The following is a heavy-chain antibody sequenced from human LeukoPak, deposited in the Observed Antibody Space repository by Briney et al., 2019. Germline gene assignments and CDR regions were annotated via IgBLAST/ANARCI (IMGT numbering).Heavy chain of an antibody. CDR1: GGSISSYY. D-gene: IGHD3-22*01. Sequence: PSETLSLTCTVSGGSISSYYWSWIRQPPGKGLEWIGYIYYSGSTNYNPSLKSRVTISVDTSKNQFSLKLSSVTAADTAVYYCARTLDSSGYGYWGQGTLVTVSS. CDR2: IYYSGST. CDR3: ARTLDSSGYGY. V-gene: IGHV4-59*01. J-gene: IGHJ4*02.